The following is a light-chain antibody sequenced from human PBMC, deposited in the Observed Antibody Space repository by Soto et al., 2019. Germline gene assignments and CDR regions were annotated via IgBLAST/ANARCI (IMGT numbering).Light chain of an antibody. J-gene: IGKJ1*01. CDR2: AAS. CDR3: QQTYSTPPT. CDR1: QSISTY. V-gene: IGKV1-39*01. Sequence: DIQMTQSPSSLSASVGDGVTITCRAIQSISTYLNWYQQKAGLAPKLLIYAASSLQSGVPSRFSGSGSGTDFTLTISSLQPEDFATYYCQQTYSTPPTFGQGTKVDI.